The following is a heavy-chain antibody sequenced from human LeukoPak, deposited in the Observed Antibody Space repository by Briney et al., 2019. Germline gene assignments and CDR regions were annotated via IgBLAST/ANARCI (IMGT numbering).Heavy chain of an antibody. CDR1: GFTFSSYA. Sequence: PGGSLRLSCAASGFTFSSYAMSWVRQAPGKGLEWVSAISGSGGSTYYADSVKGRFTISRDNSKNTLYLQMNSLRAEDTAVYYCAKVHAYYGSGSYYLFDYWGQGTLVTVSS. D-gene: IGHD3-10*01. J-gene: IGHJ4*02. CDR3: AKVHAYYGSGSYYLFDY. CDR2: ISGSGGST. V-gene: IGHV3-23*01.